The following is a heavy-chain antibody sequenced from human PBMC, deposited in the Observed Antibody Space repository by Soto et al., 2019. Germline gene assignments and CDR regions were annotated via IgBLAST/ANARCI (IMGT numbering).Heavy chain of an antibody. D-gene: IGHD6-19*01. CDR1: GFTFSTFS. CDR2: ISGGGRPI. V-gene: IGHV3-48*02. Sequence: EVQLVESEGGSVQPGGSLRLSCAASGFTFSTFSMNWVRQAPGRGLEWISYISGGGRPISYADSVKGRFTISRDNAKNSLYPQMDSRSDEDTAVYYCARDLGWAFDSWGQGTLVTVSS. CDR3: ARDLGWAFDS. J-gene: IGHJ4*02.